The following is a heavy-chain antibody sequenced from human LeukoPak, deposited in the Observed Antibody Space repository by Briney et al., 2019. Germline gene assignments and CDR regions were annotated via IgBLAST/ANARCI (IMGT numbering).Heavy chain of an antibody. CDR2: IYYSGST. J-gene: IGHJ5*02. Sequence: PSETLSLTCTVSGGSISSYYWSWIRQPPGKGLEWIGYIYYSGSTNYNPSLKSRVTMSVDTSKSQFSLKLFSVTAADTAVYYCSGVPAAIDAWFDPWGQGTLVTVSS. D-gene: IGHD2-2*01. CDR3: SGVPAAIDAWFDP. CDR1: GGSISSYY. V-gene: IGHV4-59*08.